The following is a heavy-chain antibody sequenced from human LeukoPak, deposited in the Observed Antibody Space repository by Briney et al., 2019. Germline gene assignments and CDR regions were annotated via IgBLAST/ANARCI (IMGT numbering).Heavy chain of an antibody. Sequence: GRSLRLSCAASGFTFSSYAMHWVRQAPGKGLEWVAVISYDGSNKYYADSVKGRFTISRDNSENTLYLQMNSLRAEDTAVYYCARDFHVDTAMVTRRGYYYYGMDVWGQGTTVTVSS. D-gene: IGHD5-18*01. V-gene: IGHV3-30*04. J-gene: IGHJ6*02. CDR2: ISYDGSNK. CDR3: ARDFHVDTAMVTRRGYYYYGMDV. CDR1: GFTFSSYA.